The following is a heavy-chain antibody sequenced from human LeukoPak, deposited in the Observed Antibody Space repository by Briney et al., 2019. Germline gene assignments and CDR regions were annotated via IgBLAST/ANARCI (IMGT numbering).Heavy chain of an antibody. Sequence: SETLSLTCTVSGGSISGSYWTWIRQPAGKRLEWIGRVYSSGTTNYNPSLKSRITMSVDTSKNQFSLKLSSVTAADTAVYYCARELVVVPAAMGDWFDPWGQGTLVTVSS. V-gene: IGHV4-4*07. J-gene: IGHJ5*02. CDR3: ARELVVVPAAMGDWFDP. D-gene: IGHD2-2*01. CDR1: GGSISGSY. CDR2: VYSSGTT.